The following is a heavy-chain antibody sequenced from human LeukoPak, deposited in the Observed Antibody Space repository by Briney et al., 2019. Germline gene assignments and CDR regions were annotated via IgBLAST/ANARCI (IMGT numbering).Heavy chain of an antibody. Sequence: KPSETLSLTCTVSGYSISGGYHWGWIRQPPGKGLEWIGNIYHSGSPYYNLSLKNRVSISVDTSKNQFSLKLTSVTAADTAVYYCARAYDSWGQGTLVTVSS. J-gene: IGHJ4*02. D-gene: IGHD3-16*01. CDR2: IYHSGSP. CDR3: ARAYDS. V-gene: IGHV4-38-2*02. CDR1: GYSISGGYH.